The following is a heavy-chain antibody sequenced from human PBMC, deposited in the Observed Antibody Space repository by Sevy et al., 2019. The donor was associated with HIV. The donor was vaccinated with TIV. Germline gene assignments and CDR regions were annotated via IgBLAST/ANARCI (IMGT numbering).Heavy chain of an antibody. J-gene: IGHJ5*02. CDR2: IYYTGHT. CDR1: GGSISNSNYY. D-gene: IGHD1-26*01. Sequence: SETLSLTCTVSGGSISNSNYYWGWISQPPGKGLEWIGSIYYTGHTNYNPSLKSRVTISLDTSKNQFSLKLNSVTAADTAVFYCARQYSGSFYHWGQGVLVTVSS. V-gene: IGHV4-39*01. CDR3: ARQYSGSFYH.